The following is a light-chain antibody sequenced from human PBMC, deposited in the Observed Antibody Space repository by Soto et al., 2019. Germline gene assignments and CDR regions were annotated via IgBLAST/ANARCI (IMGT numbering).Light chain of an antibody. Sequence: EIVMTQSPATLSVSPGERATLSCRASQSVSSNLAWYQQKPGQAPRLLIYGASTSATGIPARFSGSGSGTEFTLTISSLQAEDCAGYYCQQYNNWPPRTFGQGTKVEIK. CDR3: QQYNNWPPRT. CDR2: GAS. CDR1: QSVSSN. V-gene: IGKV3-15*01. J-gene: IGKJ1*01.